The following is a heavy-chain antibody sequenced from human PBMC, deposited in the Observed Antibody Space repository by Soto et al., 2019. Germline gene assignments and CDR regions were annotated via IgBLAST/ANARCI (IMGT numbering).Heavy chain of an antibody. D-gene: IGHD2-2*01. CDR1: GDSVSGNSAA. CDR2: TYYRSRWYN. J-gene: IGHJ6*02. Sequence: SQTLSLTCAISGDSVSGNSAAWNWIRQSPSRGLEWLGRTYYRSRWYNDYAVSVKSRITINPDTSKNQFSLQLNSVTPEDTAVYYCARTSYCSSTSCYGKAYYYYYGMDVWGQGTTVTAP. CDR3: ARTSYCSSTSCYGKAYYYYYGMDV. V-gene: IGHV6-1*01.